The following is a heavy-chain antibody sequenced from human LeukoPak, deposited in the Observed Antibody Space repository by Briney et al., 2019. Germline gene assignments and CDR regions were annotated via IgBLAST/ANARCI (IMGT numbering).Heavy chain of an antibody. CDR3: ARDKSSGWYPSYYYYYMDV. Sequence: SVKVSCKASGGTFSSYAISWVRQAPGQGLEWMGGIIPIFGTANYAQKFQGRVTITAGESTSTAYMELSSLRSEDTAVYYCARDKSSGWYPSYYYYYMDVWGKGTTVTVSS. D-gene: IGHD6-19*01. CDR1: GGTFSSYA. V-gene: IGHV1-69*13. CDR2: IIPIFGTA. J-gene: IGHJ6*03.